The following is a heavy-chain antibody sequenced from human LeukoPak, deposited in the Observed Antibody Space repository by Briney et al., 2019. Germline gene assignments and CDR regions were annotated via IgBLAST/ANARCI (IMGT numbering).Heavy chain of an antibody. J-gene: IGHJ4*02. D-gene: IGHD6-6*01. CDR1: GFTFSSYW. V-gene: IGHV3-74*01. CDR3: ARHSRSEYSSSRDY. CDR2: INSDGSST. Sequence: GGSLRLSCAASGFTFSSYWMHWVRQAPGKGLVWVSRINSDGSSTSYADSVKGRFTISRDNAKNSLYLQMNSLRDEDTAVYYCARHSRSEYSSSRDYWGQGTLVTVSS.